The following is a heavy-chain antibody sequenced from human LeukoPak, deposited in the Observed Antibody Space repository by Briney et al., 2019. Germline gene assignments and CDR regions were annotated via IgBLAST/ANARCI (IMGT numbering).Heavy chain of an antibody. CDR3: ARFAFCGANCWYYFDY. D-gene: IGHD2-21*02. CDR2: IYTSGGT. J-gene: IGHJ4*02. V-gene: IGHV4-4*09. CDR1: GGSISSYY. Sequence: SETLSLTCTVSGGSISSYYWSWIRQPPKKGLEWIGTIYTSGGTKYNPSLQSRVTISLDTPKNQFSLKLSSVTATDTAVYYCARFAFCGANCWYYFDYWGQGTLVTVSS.